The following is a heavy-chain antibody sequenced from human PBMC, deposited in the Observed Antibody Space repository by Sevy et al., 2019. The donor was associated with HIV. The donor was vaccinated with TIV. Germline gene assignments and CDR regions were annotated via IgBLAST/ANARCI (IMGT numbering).Heavy chain of an antibody. CDR2: FDPEDGET. J-gene: IGHJ4*02. CDR1: GYTLTELS. D-gene: IGHD6-6*01. V-gene: IGHV1-24*01. Sequence: ASVKVSCKVSGYTLTELSMHWVRQAPGKGLEWMGGFDPEDGETIYAQKFQGRVTMTEDTSTDTAYMEQSSLRSEDTAVYYCATDLGRGSSLSGRYFDYWGQGTLVTVSS. CDR3: ATDLGRGSSLSGRYFDY.